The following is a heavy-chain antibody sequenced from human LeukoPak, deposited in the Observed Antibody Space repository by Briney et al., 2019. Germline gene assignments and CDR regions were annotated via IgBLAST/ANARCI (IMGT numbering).Heavy chain of an antibody. CDR3: STVEHF. Sequence: GGSLRLSCSASGLTLTGYWMHWVRQITGKGLVWVSRIDSDGRGTSYADSVKGRFTISRDDVKNMLYLQMNSLRVEDTGLYYCSTVEHFWGQGTLVTVSS. J-gene: IGHJ4*02. CDR2: IDSDGRGT. V-gene: IGHV3-74*01. CDR1: GLTLTGYW. D-gene: IGHD1/OR15-1a*01.